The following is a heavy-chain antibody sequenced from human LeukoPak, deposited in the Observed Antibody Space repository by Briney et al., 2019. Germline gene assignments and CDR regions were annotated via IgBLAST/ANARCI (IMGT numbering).Heavy chain of an antibody. CDR2: IYYSGST. CDR3: ARRATVTTPFDY. J-gene: IGHJ4*02. V-gene: IGHV4-59*12. Sequence: PSETLSLTCTVSGGSISRYYWSWVRQSPGKWLELIGYIYYSGSTNYNPSLKSRVTISVDTSKNQFSLKLSSVTAADTAVYYCARRATVTTPFDYWGQGTLVTVSS. CDR1: GGSISRYY. D-gene: IGHD4-17*01.